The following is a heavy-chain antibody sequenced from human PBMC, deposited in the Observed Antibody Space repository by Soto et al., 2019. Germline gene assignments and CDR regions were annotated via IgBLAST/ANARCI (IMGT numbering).Heavy chain of an antibody. CDR1: GYIFTTYW. CDR3: AAWFFHYRLGV. D-gene: IGHD3-10*01. J-gene: IGHJ6*02. V-gene: IGHV5-51*01. CDR2: IYPTDSDT. Sequence: GESLKISCQGSGYIFTTYWIGWVRQMPGKGLEWMGIIYPTDSDTRYSPSFQGQVTISADKSITTTYLQWSSLKASDTAIYYRAAWFFHYRLGVRGPRTPVLASS.